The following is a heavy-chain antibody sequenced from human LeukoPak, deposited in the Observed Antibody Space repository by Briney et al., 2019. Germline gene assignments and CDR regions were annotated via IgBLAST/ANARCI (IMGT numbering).Heavy chain of an antibody. CDR2: IYYSGST. Sequence: SETLSLTCTVSGGSISSYYWSWIRQPPGKGLEWIGYIYYSGSTNYNPSLKSRVTISVDTSKNQFSLKLSSVTAADTAVYYCASAAAYGDYRNWYFDLWGRGTLVTVSS. V-gene: IGHV4-59*01. D-gene: IGHD4-17*01. CDR3: ASAAAYGDYRNWYFDL. CDR1: GGSISSYY. J-gene: IGHJ2*01.